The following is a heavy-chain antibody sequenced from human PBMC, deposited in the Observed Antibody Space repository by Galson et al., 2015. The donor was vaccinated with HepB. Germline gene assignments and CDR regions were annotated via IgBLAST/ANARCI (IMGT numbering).Heavy chain of an antibody. CDR3: ARGRRSMIVVNNWFDP. V-gene: IGHV1-18*01. Sequence: SVKVSCKASGYTFTSYGISWMRQAPGQGLEWMGWISAYNGNTNYAQKLQGRVTMTTDTSTSTAYMELRSLRSDDTAVYYCARGRRSMIVVNNWFDPWGQGTLVTVSS. J-gene: IGHJ5*02. D-gene: IGHD3-22*01. CDR2: ISAYNGNT. CDR1: GYTFTSYG.